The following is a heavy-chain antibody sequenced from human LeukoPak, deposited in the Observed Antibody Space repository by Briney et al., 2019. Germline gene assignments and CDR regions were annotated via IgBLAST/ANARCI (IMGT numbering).Heavy chain of an antibody. CDR1: GFSIISGYF. J-gene: IGHJ4*02. CDR2: IFHNGIT. D-gene: IGHD2-2*01. Sequence: SETLSLTCAVSGFSIISGYFWAWIRQSPGKGLEWIGSIFHNGITYYNPSLKSRITISVDTSKNQFSLRLSSVTAADTAVYYCARRISTRRGETCSSTSCYFDYWGQGTLVTISS. CDR3: ARRISTRRGETCSSTSCYFDY. V-gene: IGHV4-38-2*01.